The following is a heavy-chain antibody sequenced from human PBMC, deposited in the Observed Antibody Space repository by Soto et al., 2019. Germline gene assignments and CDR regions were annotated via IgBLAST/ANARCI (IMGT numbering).Heavy chain of an antibody. CDR2: IYHSGST. CDR1: GGSLSSSNL. J-gene: IGHJ4*02. V-gene: IGHV4-4*02. D-gene: IGHD3-10*01. Sequence: SETMSLTCAVSGGSLSSSNLWSWVSQPPGKGLEWIGEIYHSGSTNYNPSLKSRVTISVDKSKNQFSLKLSSVTAADTAVYYCARVKASGVNFDYWGQGTLVTVSS. CDR3: ARVKASGVNFDY.